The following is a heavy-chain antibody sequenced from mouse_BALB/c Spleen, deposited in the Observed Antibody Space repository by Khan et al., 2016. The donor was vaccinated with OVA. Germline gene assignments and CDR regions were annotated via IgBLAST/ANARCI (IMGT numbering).Heavy chain of an antibody. J-gene: IGHJ3*01. CDR3: ARDGAYYRNDGWFAY. D-gene: IGHD2-14*01. CDR2: INPSSGYT. V-gene: IGHV1-4*01. Sequence: QVQLKQSGAELARPGASVKMSCKASGYTFTSYTIHWIKQRPGQGLEWIGYINPSSGYTNYNQKFKDKATLTADKSSTTAYMQLSSLTSDDSAVYYFARDGAYYRNDGWFAYWGQGTLVTVSA. CDR1: GYTFTSYT.